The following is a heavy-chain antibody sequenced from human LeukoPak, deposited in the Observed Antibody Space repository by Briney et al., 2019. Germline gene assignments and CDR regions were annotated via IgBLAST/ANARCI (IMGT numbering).Heavy chain of an antibody. CDR3: ARDSRIVATIDY. CDR1: GFTFSSYE. V-gene: IGHV3-48*03. J-gene: IGHJ4*02. Sequence: SGGSLRLSCAASGFTFSSYEMNWVRQAPGKGLEWVSYISGSGSTIYYADSVKGRFTISRDNAKNSLYLQMNSLRAEDTAVYYCARDSRIVATIDYWGQGTLVIVSS. D-gene: IGHD5-12*01. CDR2: ISGSGSTI.